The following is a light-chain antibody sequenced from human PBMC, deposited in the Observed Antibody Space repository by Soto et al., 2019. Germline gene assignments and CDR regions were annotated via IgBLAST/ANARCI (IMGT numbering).Light chain of an antibody. CDR3: QQYYSTPS. J-gene: IGKJ1*01. CDR1: QSVLYSSNNNNY. V-gene: IGKV4-1*01. Sequence: DIVMTQSLDSLAVSLGERATINCKSSQSVLYSSNNNNYLAWYQQKPGQPPKLLIYWASTRESGVPDRFSGGGSGTDFTLTISSLQAEDVAVYYCQQYYSTPSFGQGTKVDLK. CDR2: WAS.